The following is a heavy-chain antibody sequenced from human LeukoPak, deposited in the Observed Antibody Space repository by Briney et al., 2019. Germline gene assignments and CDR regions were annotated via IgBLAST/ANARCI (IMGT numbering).Heavy chain of an antibody. CDR1: GGSISSGGYS. J-gene: IGHJ4*02. CDR2: IYHSGST. Sequence: PSQTLSLTCAVSGGSISSGGYSWSWIRQPPGEGLEWIGYIYHSGSTYCNPSLKSRVTISVDRSKNQFSLKLSSMTAADTAVYYCARVGDYGIIFDSWGQGTLVTVSS. V-gene: IGHV4-30-2*01. D-gene: IGHD4-17*01. CDR3: ARVGDYGIIFDS.